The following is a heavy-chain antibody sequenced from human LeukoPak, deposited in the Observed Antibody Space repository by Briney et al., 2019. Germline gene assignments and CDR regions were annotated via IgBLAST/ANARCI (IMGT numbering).Heavy chain of an antibody. Sequence: GASHSPARPLAGLTVTNAWTGSASHHARGGREWVGCIKSKTEGGTTDNAAHVKDKFNISRDDSKNTMYLQMNSLKTEDTAVYYCTTEAYDYVWGSYRYIGAINWGQGTLVTVSS. CDR1: AGLTVTNAW. CDR2: IKSKTEGGTT. V-gene: IGHV3-15*01. D-gene: IGHD3-16*02. CDR3: TTEAYDYVWGSYRYIGAIN. J-gene: IGHJ4*02.